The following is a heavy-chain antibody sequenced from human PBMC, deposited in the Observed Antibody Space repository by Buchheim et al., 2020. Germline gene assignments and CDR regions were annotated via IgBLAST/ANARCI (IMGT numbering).Heavy chain of an antibody. CDR1: GGSINNYY. D-gene: IGHD6-19*01. Sequence: QVQLQESGPGLVKPSETLSLPCPVSGGSINNYYWSWIRQPPGTGLEWIGYIFYSGTTNYNPSLKSRVTISVDTSNNHFSLKVSSVTAADTAVYYCARVRRDIPVAATFDYWGQGTL. V-gene: IGHV4-59*01. J-gene: IGHJ4*02. CDR3: ARVRRDIPVAATFDY. CDR2: IFYSGTT.